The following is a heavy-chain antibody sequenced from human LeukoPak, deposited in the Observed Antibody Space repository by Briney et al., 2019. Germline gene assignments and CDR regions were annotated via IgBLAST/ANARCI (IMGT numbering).Heavy chain of an antibody. Sequence: ASVKVSCKASGYTFTSYVLSWVRQAPGQELEWMGGINAYNGNTNYAQKHQGRVTMTTDTFTSTAYMELRSLRSDDTAVYYCARAPYYDFWSGYSKYYFDYWGQGTLVTVSS. D-gene: IGHD3-3*01. J-gene: IGHJ4*02. V-gene: IGHV1-18*01. CDR2: INAYNGNT. CDR3: ARAPYYDFWSGYSKYYFDY. CDR1: GYTFTSYV.